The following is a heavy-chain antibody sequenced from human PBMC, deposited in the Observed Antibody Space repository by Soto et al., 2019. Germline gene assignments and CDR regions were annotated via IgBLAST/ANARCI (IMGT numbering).Heavy chain of an antibody. V-gene: IGHV3-30*18. CDR1: GFTFSTYG. J-gene: IGHJ4*02. Sequence: GGSRRLSCAASGFTFSTYGMHWVRQAPGKGLEWVTLISYDGINKYYADSVKCRFTISRDNSKNTLYLQMNSLRAEDTAIYYCAKDPAEWRLWETYRSLFDYWGQGTLVTVSS. D-gene: IGHD3-16*02. CDR3: AKDPAEWRLWETYRSLFDY. CDR2: ISYDGINK.